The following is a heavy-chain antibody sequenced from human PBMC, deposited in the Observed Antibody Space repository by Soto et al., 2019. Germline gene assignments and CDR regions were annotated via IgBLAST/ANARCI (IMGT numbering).Heavy chain of an antibody. Sequence: QVQLQESGPGLVKPSETLSLTCTVSGGSVSSGSYYWSWIRQPPGKGLEWIGDIYYSGSTNYNPSLKSRVTISVDTSKNQFSLKLSSVTAADTAVYYCARDRSSSWYYYYGMDVWGQGTTVTVSS. V-gene: IGHV4-61*01. CDR1: GGSVSSGSYY. CDR3: ARDRSSSWYYYYGMDV. D-gene: IGHD6-13*01. CDR2: IYYSGST. J-gene: IGHJ6*02.